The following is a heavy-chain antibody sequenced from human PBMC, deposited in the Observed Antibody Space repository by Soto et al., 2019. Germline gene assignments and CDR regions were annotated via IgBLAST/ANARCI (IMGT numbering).Heavy chain of an antibody. CDR3: ARGPSADKVDY. V-gene: IGHV4-30-4*01. Sequence: QVQLQESGPGLVKPSQTLSLTCTVSGGSISSGDYYWSWIRQPPGKGLEWIGHIYNSGSTYNNPSLQSRVTISVATSENQFSLNLNSVTAADTAVYYCARGPSADKVDYWGQGTLVTVSS. CDR1: GGSISSGDYY. CDR2: IYNSGST. J-gene: IGHJ4*02.